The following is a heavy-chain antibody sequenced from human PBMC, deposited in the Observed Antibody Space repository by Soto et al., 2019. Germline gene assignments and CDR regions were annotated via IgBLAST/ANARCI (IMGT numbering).Heavy chain of an antibody. CDR3: ARAYCSGGSCFRWY. CDR1: GGSISSSSYY. J-gene: IGHJ4*02. CDR2: IYYSGST. D-gene: IGHD2-15*01. Sequence: SETLSLTCTVSGGSISSSSYYWGWIRQPPGKGLEWIGSIYYSGSTYYNPSLKSRVTISVDTSKNQFSLKLSSVTAADTAVYYCARAYCSGGSCFRWYWGQGTLVTVSS. V-gene: IGHV4-39*07.